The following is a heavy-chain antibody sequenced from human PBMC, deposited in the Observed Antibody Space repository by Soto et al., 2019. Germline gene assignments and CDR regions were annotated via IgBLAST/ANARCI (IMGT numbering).Heavy chain of an antibody. CDR3: ARETSTYYYDSSAYLGFDY. V-gene: IGHV3-48*02. Sequence: GGSLRLSCTASGFTFSNFNINWVRQAPGKGLEWISYISSSTTTIFYADSVKGRFTISRDNAKNSLYLQMNSLRDEDTAVYYCARETSTYYYDSSAYLGFDYWGQGTLVTAPQ. CDR1: GFTFSNFN. D-gene: IGHD3-22*01. J-gene: IGHJ4*02. CDR2: ISSSTTTI.